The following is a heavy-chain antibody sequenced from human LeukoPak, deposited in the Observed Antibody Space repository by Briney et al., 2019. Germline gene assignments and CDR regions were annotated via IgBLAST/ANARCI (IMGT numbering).Heavy chain of an antibody. CDR2: ISYDGVYK. CDR1: GFAFRNYA. CDR3: ARDRAMVRGVNWFDP. Sequence: GGSLRLSCAASGFAFRNYAIHWVRQTPDKGLEWVAVISYDGVYKNYADSVKGRFTISRDNAKNTLYLQMNSLRAEDTAVYYCARDRAMVRGVNWFDPWGQGTLVTVSS. J-gene: IGHJ5*02. V-gene: IGHV3-30*04. D-gene: IGHD3-10*01.